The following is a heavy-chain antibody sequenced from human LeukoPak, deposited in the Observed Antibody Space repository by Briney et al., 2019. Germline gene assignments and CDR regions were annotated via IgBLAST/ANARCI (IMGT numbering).Heavy chain of an antibody. Sequence: PGGSLRLSCAASGFTFSSAWMIWVRQAPGQGLEWVGRIKSRTDGGITDYAASVKGRFTISRDDSKNTLYLQMNSLQTEDTAVYYCSTSVAGSGSPWGQGTLVTVSS. CDR3: STSVAGSGSP. CDR2: IKSRTDGGIT. J-gene: IGHJ5*02. V-gene: IGHV3-15*01. CDR1: GFTFSSAW. D-gene: IGHD6-19*01.